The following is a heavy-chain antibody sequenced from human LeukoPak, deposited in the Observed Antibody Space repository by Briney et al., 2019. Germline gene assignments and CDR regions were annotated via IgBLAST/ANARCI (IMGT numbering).Heavy chain of an antibody. CDR1: GYTFTSYG. Sequence: ASVKVSCKASGYTFTSYGISWVRQAPGQGLEWMGWISAYNGNTNYAQKLQGKVNMTTDTSTSTAYMELRSLRSDDTAVYYCARGRFLEWLFQSSNAFDIWGQGTMVTVSS. CDR3: ARGRFLEWLFQSSNAFDI. CDR2: ISAYNGNT. D-gene: IGHD3-3*01. J-gene: IGHJ3*02. V-gene: IGHV1-18*01.